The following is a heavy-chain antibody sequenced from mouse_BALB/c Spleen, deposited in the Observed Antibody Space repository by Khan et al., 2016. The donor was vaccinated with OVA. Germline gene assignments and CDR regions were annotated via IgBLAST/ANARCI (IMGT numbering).Heavy chain of an antibody. Sequence: QVQLKESGAELAKPGASVKMSCKASGYTFTSYWMHWVKQRPGQGLEWIGYINPSTGYSEYNQKFKDKATLTADKSSSTANMQLSSLTSDDSAVYYCANHGSSSAWFAYWGQGTLVTVSA. D-gene: IGHD1-1*01. V-gene: IGHV1-7*01. J-gene: IGHJ3*01. CDR1: GYTFTSYW. CDR2: INPSTGYS. CDR3: ANHGSSSAWFAY.